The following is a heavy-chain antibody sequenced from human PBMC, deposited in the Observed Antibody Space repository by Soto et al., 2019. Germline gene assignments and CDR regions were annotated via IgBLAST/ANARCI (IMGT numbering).Heavy chain of an antibody. CDR2: MNPNSGNT. Sequence: QVQLVQSGAEVKKPGASVKVSCKASGYTFTSYDINWVRQATGQGLEWMGWMNPNSGNTGYAQKFQGRVTMTRNTSISTAYTELSSLRSEDTAVYYCARAGIAAAGPLRYYYYGMDVWGQGTTVTVSS. CDR1: GYTFTSYD. J-gene: IGHJ6*02. CDR3: ARAGIAAAGPLRYYYYGMDV. V-gene: IGHV1-8*01. D-gene: IGHD6-13*01.